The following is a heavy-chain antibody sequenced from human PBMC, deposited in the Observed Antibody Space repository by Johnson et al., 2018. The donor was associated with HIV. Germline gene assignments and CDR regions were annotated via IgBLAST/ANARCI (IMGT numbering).Heavy chain of an antibody. CDR1: GFTFSSYG. CDR2: IWYDGSNK. CDR3: ARQGPGYCSGSGCYYDALDI. V-gene: IGHV3-33*01. D-gene: IGHD2-15*01. Sequence: QVQLVESGGGVVQPGRSLRLSCAASGFTFSSYGMYWVRQAPGKGLEWVAVIWYDGSNKYYADSVKGRFTISRDNSKNTLYLHMNSLRVEDTAVYYCARQGPGYCSGSGCYYDALDIWGQGTMVTVSS. J-gene: IGHJ3*02.